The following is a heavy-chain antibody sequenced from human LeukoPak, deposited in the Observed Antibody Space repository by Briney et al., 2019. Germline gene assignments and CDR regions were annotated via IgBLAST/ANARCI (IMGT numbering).Heavy chain of an antibody. J-gene: IGHJ4*02. CDR2: IYSGGST. CDR3: SLVAGTDAGVEY. Sequence: PGGSLRLSCAASGFTFSDYYMSWIRQAPGKGLEWVSVIYSGGSTYYADSVKGRFTISRDNSKNTLYLQMNSLRAEDTAVYYCSLVAGTDAGVEYWGQGTLVTVSS. CDR1: GFTFSDYY. V-gene: IGHV3-66*01. D-gene: IGHD6-19*01.